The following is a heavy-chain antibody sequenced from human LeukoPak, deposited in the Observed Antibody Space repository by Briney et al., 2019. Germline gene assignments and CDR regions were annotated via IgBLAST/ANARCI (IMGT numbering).Heavy chain of an antibody. CDR3: ARGQWLVPIDY. Sequence: PSETLSLPCAVSGYSISSGYYWGWIRLPPGKGLEWIGTIYHSGSTYYNPSLKSRVTIAVDTSKNQFSLKLSSVTAADTAVYYCARGQWLVPIDYWGQGTLVTVSS. CDR1: GYSISSGYY. D-gene: IGHD6-19*01. V-gene: IGHV4-38-2*01. J-gene: IGHJ4*02. CDR2: IYHSGST.